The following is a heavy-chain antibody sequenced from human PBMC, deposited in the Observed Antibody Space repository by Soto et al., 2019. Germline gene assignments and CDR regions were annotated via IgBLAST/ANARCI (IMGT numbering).Heavy chain of an antibody. Sequence: GGSLRLSCAASGFTFSNAWMSWVRQAPGKGLEWVGRIKSKTDGGTTDYAAPVKGRFTISRDDSKNTLYLQMNSLKTEDTAVYYCTTPTVTTVDDAFDIWGQGTMVTVSS. D-gene: IGHD4-4*01. CDR2: IKSKTDGGTT. CDR3: TTPTVTTVDDAFDI. CDR1: GFTFSNAW. V-gene: IGHV3-15*01. J-gene: IGHJ3*02.